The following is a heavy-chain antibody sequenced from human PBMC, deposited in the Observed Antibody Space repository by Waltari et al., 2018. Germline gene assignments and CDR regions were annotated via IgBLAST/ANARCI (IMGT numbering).Heavy chain of an antibody. D-gene: IGHD4-17*01. CDR1: GYAFTGYY. CDR2: INPNSGDT. V-gene: IGHV1-2*06. CDR3: ARDLGSDYGNRDY. J-gene: IGHJ4*02. Sequence: QVHLVQSGAEVKKPGASVTVSCTASGYAFTGYYRHGVRRAPGQGLEWMGRINPNSGDTNYAQKFQGRVTLTRDTSINTAYMELSSLKSDDTAVYYCARDLGSDYGNRDYWGQGTLVTVPS.